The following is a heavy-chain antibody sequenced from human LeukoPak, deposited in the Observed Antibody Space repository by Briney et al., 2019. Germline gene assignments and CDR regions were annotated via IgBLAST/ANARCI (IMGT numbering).Heavy chain of an antibody. CDR2: IDPNSGGT. Sequence: ASVKVSCQASGYTFTGYYMHWVRQAPGQGLEWMGRIDPNSGGTNYAEKFQGRVTMTRDTSISTAYMELSRLRSDDTAVYYCARDSATSGYYYMDVWGKGTTVTVSS. CDR1: GYTFTGYY. J-gene: IGHJ6*03. D-gene: IGHD1-26*01. CDR3: ARDSATSGYYYMDV. V-gene: IGHV1-2*06.